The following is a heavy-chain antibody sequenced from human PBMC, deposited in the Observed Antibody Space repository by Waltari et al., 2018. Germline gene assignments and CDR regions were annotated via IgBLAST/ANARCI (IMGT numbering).Heavy chain of an antibody. V-gene: IGHV4-4*07. CDR2: IYTSGST. Sequence: QVQLQESGPGLVKPSETLSLTCTVSGGSISSYYWSWIRQPAGKGLEWIGRIYTSGSTNYNPSLKSRVTMSVDTSKNQFSLKLSSVTAADTAVYYCARSGFGEPYYYYYYMDVWGKGTTVTVSS. CDR3: ARSGFGEPYYYYYYMDV. J-gene: IGHJ6*03. D-gene: IGHD3-10*01. CDR1: GGSISSYY.